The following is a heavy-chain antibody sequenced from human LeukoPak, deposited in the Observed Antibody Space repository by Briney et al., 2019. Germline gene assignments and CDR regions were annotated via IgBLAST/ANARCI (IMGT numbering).Heavy chain of an antibody. CDR1: GFTFNNYW. D-gene: IGHD4-11*01. CDR2: TNTHGTSA. Sequence: GGSLRLSCAASGFTFNNYWMHWVRQAPGKGLVWVARTNTHGTSANYADSVKGRFTISRDDSKNTLYLQMNNLRADDTAVYYCARDPPAVTTNTYGWGQGTLVTVSS. V-gene: IGHV3-74*01. CDR3: ARDPPAVTTNTYG. J-gene: IGHJ4*02.